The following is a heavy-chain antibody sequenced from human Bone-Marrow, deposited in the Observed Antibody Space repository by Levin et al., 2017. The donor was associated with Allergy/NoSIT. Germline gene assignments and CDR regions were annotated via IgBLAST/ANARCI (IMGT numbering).Heavy chain of an antibody. D-gene: IGHD3-10*01. CDR1: GGSISSYY. Sequence: GSLRLSCTVSGGSISSYYWSWIRQPPGKGLEWIGYIYYSGSTNYNPSLKSRVTISVDTSKNQFSLKLSSVTAADTAVYYCARQGSTMVRGVTANWFDPWGQGTLVTVSS. CDR3: ARQGSTMVRGVTANWFDP. CDR2: IYYSGST. J-gene: IGHJ5*02. V-gene: IGHV4-59*08.